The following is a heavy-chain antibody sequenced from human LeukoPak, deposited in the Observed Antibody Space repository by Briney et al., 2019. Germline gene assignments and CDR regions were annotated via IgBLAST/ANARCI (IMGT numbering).Heavy chain of an antibody. V-gene: IGHV4-59*01. CDR2: IYYSGST. Sequence: SETLSLTCTVSGGSISSYYWSWIRQPPGKGLEWIGYIYYSGSTNYNPSLKSRVTISVDTSKNQFSLKLSSVTAADTAVYYCARGWRRYAFDIWGQGTMVTVPS. CDR1: GGSISSYY. CDR3: ARGWRRYAFDI. J-gene: IGHJ3*02. D-gene: IGHD2-15*01.